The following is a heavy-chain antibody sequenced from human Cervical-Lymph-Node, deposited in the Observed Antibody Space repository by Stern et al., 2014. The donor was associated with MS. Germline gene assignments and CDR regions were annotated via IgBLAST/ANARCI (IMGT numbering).Heavy chain of an antibody. D-gene: IGHD6-19*01. CDR1: GFTVNSNY. CDR2: IDIGGST. J-gene: IGHJ5*02. Sequence: EVQLVESGGGLVQPGGSLRLSCVISGFTVNSNYMTWARQAPGKGLEFLSVIDIGGSTYYAASVKGRFTISRDNSKNTLFLQMNSLRPEDTAVYFCARGWLASWGQGTLVTVSS. V-gene: IGHV3-66*02. CDR3: ARGWLAS.